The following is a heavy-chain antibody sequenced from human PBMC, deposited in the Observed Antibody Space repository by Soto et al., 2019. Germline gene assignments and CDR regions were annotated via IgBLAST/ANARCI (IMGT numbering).Heavy chain of an antibody. J-gene: IGHJ4*02. V-gene: IGHV3-23*01. CDR2: ISGSGGST. CDR3: AKDPSPSIVVVPAAHDY. Sequence: GGSLRLSCAASGFTFSCYAMSWVRQAPGKGLEWVSAISGSGGSTHYADSVKGRFTISRDNSKNTLYLQMNSLRAEDTAVYYCAKDPSPSIVVVPAAHDYWGQGTLVTVSS. D-gene: IGHD2-2*01. CDR1: GFTFSCYA.